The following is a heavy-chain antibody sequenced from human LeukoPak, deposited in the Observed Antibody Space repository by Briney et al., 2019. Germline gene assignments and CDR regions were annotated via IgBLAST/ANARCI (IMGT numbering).Heavy chain of an antibody. CDR3: ARDRRGYSYDNWFDP. Sequence: GASVKVSCKASGYTFTSYDINWVRQATGQGLEWMGWMNPNSGNTGYAQKFQGRVTMTRNTSISTAYMELSSLRSEDTAVYYCARDRRGYSYDNWFDPWGQGTLVTVSS. CDR1: GYTFTSYD. D-gene: IGHD5-18*01. J-gene: IGHJ5*02. V-gene: IGHV1-8*01. CDR2: MNPNSGNT.